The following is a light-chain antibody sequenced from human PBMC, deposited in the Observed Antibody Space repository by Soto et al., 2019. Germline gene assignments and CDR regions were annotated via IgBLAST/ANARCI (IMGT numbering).Light chain of an antibody. Sequence: DIQMTQSPSSLSASVGDRFTITCRASQSITTYLNWYQQKPGKAPXXLIYAASTLQSGVPSRFSGSGSGTEFTLTISSMKPEDFATYYCQQLNSTITFGQGTRLEIK. J-gene: IGKJ5*01. V-gene: IGKV1-9*01. CDR2: AAS. CDR1: QSITTY. CDR3: QQLNSTIT.